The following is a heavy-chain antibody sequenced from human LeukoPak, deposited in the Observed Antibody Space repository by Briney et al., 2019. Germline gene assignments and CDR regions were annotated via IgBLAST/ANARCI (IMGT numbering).Heavy chain of an antibody. D-gene: IGHD3-3*01. CDR2: ISRSGSTI. CDR3: ARGLTIFGVVIGTIDY. J-gene: IGHJ4*02. CDR1: GFTFSTYE. V-gene: IGHV3-48*03. Sequence: PGGSLRLSCAAPGFTFSTYEMNWVRQAPGKGLEWVSYISRSGSTIYYADSVKGRFTISRDNAKNSLYLQMNSLRAEDTAVYYCARGLTIFGVVIGTIDYWGQGTLVTVSS.